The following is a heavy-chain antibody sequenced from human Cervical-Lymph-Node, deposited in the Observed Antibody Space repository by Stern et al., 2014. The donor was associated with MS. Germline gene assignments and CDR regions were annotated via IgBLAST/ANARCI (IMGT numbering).Heavy chain of an antibody. J-gene: IGHJ5*02. V-gene: IGHV1-2*02. CDR3: TRALRIADRPSPGGHWFDP. D-gene: IGHD6-6*01. Sequence: LHWVRQAPGQGLEWMGRINPKSGGTSYAQSFQGRVTLTRDTSITTAYMDLSRLTSDDTAVYYCTRALRIADRPSPGGHWFDPWGQGTLVIVSS. CDR2: INPKSGGT.